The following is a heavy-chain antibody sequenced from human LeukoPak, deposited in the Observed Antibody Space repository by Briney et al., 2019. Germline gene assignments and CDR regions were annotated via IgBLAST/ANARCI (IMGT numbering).Heavy chain of an antibody. V-gene: IGHV3-74*03. CDR2: INRDGSTT. CDR3: ARDKKSGESSEIDY. D-gene: IGHD3-10*01. CDR1: GLIYRNYW. Sequence: GGPLSLLCAPWGLIYRNYWVQWARHARGRGRVWVSHINRDGSTTKYADSVKGRFTVSRDNAKNTLNLQMNSLRAEDTAVYYCARDKKSGESSEIDYWGQGTLVTVSS. J-gene: IGHJ4*02.